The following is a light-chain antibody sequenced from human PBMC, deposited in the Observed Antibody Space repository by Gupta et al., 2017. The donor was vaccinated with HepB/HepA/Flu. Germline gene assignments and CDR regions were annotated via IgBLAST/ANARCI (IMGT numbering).Light chain of an antibody. V-gene: IGKV3-20*01. J-gene: IGKJ1*01. CDR3: QQYGSSPWT. CDR2: GAS. CDR1: QSVSSSS. Sequence: ESVFTQSPGTLALSPGERATLSCRASQSVSSSSLAWYQQKPGQAPRLLIYGASSRATGIPDRFSGSGSGTDFTLTISRLEPEDFAVYYCQQYGSSPWTFGQGTKVEIK.